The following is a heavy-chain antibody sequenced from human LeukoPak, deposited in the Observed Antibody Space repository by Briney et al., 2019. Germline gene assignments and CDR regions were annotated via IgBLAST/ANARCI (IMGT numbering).Heavy chain of an antibody. D-gene: IGHD6-19*01. J-gene: IGHJ4*02. CDR1: GGSISSSSHY. CDR3: ATPKVAGPFDY. CDR2: IYYSGST. Sequence: SETLSLTCTVSGGSISSSSHYWGWIRQPPGKGLEWIGSIYYSGSTYYNPSLKSRVTISVDTSKNQFSLKLSSVTAADTAVYYCATPKVAGPFDYWGQGTLVTVSS. V-gene: IGHV4-39*01.